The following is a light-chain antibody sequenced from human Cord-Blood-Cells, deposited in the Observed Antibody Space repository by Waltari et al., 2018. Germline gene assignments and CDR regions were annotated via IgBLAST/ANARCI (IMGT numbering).Light chain of an antibody. Sequence: QSALTQPASVSGSPGQSITISCTGTSSDVGSYNLVSWYQQHPGKAPKLMIYEGSKRPSGVSNRFSGSKSGNTASLTISGLQAEDEAYYYCCSYAGSSTYVFGTGTNVTVL. V-gene: IGLV2-23*01. J-gene: IGLJ1*01. CDR1: SSDVGSYNL. CDR2: EGS. CDR3: CSYAGSSTYV.